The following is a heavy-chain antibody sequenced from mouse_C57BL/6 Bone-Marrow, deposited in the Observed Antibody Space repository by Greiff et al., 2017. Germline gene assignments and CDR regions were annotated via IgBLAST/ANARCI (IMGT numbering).Heavy chain of an antibody. J-gene: IGHJ2*01. D-gene: IGHD1-1*01. CDR3: ARFSSVGYFDY. V-gene: IGHV5-17*01. CDR2: ISSGSSTI. CDR1: GFTFSDYG. Sequence: EVQLVDSGGGLVKPGGSLKLSCAASGFTFSDYGMHWVRQAPEKGLEWVAYISSGSSTIYYADTVKGRFTISRDNAKNTLFLQMTSLRSEDTAMYYCARFSSVGYFDYWGQGTTLTVSS.